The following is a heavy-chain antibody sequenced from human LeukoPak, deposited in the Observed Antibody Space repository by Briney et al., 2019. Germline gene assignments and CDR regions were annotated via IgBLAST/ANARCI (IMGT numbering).Heavy chain of an antibody. D-gene: IGHD1-26*01. CDR2: IYYSGST. Sequence: SETLSLTCTVSGGSINSSSYYWGWIRQPPGKGLEWIGSIYYSGSTYYNPSLKSRVTISVDTSKNQFSLKLSSVTAADTAVYYCARIVGAPNWFDPWGQGTLVTVSS. V-gene: IGHV4-39*07. CDR1: GGSINSSSYY. J-gene: IGHJ5*02. CDR3: ARIVGAPNWFDP.